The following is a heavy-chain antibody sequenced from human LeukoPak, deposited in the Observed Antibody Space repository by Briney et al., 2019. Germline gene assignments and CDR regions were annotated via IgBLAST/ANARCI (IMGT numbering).Heavy chain of an antibody. CDR1: GDTFSSYA. CDR3: ARAAGYSSSCFDY. J-gene: IGHJ4*02. D-gene: IGHD6-13*01. CDR2: IIPIFGTA. Sequence: ASVKVSCKTSGDTFSSYAISWVRQAPGQGLEWMGGIIPIFGTANYAQKFQGRVTITADKSTGTAYMELSSLRSEDTAVYYCARAAGYSSSCFDYWGQGTLVTVSS. V-gene: IGHV1-69*06.